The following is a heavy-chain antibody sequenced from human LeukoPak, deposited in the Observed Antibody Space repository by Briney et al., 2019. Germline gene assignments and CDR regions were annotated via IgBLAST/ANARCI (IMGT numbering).Heavy chain of an antibody. J-gene: IGHJ4*02. D-gene: IGHD6-13*01. V-gene: IGHV3-23*01. CDR1: GFTFSSYA. CDR2: ISGSGGRT. CDR3: AKDGFVPPPHSSSSGRPYYFDY. Sequence: GGSLRLSCAASGFTFSSYAMSWVRLAPGKGLEWVSAISGSGGRTYYPDSVKGRFTISRDNSRNTLYLQMNSLRVEDTAVYYCAKDGFVPPPHSSSSGRPYYFDYWGQGTLVTVSS.